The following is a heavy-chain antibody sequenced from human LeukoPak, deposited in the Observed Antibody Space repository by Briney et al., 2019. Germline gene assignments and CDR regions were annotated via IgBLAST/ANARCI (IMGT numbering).Heavy chain of an antibody. Sequence: TSETLSLTCTVSGASFSSDYWSWIWQPPGNGLEWNGYIYYSGSTASNPSLKSRVTISVATSKNQFSLNLSSVTATDTAVYDCAKDTERITITVPKDAFDIWGQGTMVTVSS. CDR3: AKDTERITITVPKDAFDI. D-gene: IGHD1-14*01. V-gene: IGHV4-59*01. J-gene: IGHJ3*02. CDR2: IYYSGST. CDR1: GASFSSDY.